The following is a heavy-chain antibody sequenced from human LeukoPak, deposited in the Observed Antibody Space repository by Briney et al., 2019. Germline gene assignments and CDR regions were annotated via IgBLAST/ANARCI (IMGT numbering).Heavy chain of an antibody. Sequence: GGSLRLSCAASGFTFSSYSMNWVRQAPGKGLEWVSSISSSSSYIYYADSVKGRFTISRDNAKNSLYLQMNSLRAEDTAVYYCARGSLHGYNGPDYWDQGTLVTVSS. V-gene: IGHV3-21*01. CDR1: GFTFSSYS. D-gene: IGHD5-24*01. CDR3: ARGSLHGYNGPDY. J-gene: IGHJ4*02. CDR2: ISSSSSYI.